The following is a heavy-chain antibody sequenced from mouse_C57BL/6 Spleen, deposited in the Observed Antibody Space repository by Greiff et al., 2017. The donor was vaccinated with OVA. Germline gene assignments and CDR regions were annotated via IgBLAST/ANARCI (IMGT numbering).Heavy chain of an antibody. J-gene: IGHJ4*01. CDR1: GYTFTSYW. V-gene: IGHV1-5*01. Sequence: VQLQQSGTVLARPGASVKMSCKTSGYTFTSYWMHWVKQRPGQGLEWIGAIYPGNSDTSYNQKFKGKAKLTAVTSASTAYMELSSLTNEDSAVYYSARTGGNYAYAMDYWGQGTSVTVSS. D-gene: IGHD2-1*01. CDR3: ARTGGNYAYAMDY. CDR2: IYPGNSDT.